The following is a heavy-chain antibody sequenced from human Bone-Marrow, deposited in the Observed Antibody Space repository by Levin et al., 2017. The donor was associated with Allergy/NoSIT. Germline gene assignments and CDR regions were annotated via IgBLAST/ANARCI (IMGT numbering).Heavy chain of an antibody. V-gene: IGHV3-11*01. J-gene: IGHJ6*02. Sequence: LSLTCAASGFTFSDYYISWIRQGPGKGLEWVSSISSTGETIYYGDSVKGRFTISRDNAKNSVSLLMNSLRAEDTARYYCVRDGSVVLAVALPDGDYYYYGMDVWGQGTTVTVSS. CDR1: GFTFSDYY. CDR3: VRDGSVVLAVALPDGDYYYYGMDV. CDR2: ISSTGETI. D-gene: IGHD2-2*02.